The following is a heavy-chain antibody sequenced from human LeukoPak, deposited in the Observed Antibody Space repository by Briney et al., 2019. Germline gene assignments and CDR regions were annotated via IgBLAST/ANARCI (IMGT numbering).Heavy chain of an antibody. Sequence: SVKVSCKASGGTFSSYAISWVRQAPGQGLEWMGGIIPIFGTANYAQKFQGRVTITADESTSTAYMELSSLRSEDTAVYYCARDRHPVVVPAAMGGEFDYWAREPWSPSPQ. V-gene: IGHV1-69*13. CDR1: GGTFSSYA. J-gene: IGHJ4*02. CDR2: IIPIFGTA. D-gene: IGHD2-2*01. CDR3: ARDRHPVVVPAAMGGEFDY.